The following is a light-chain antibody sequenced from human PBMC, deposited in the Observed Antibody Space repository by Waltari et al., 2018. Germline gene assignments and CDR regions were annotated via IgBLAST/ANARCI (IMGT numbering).Light chain of an antibody. CDR2: EVS. Sequence: QSALTQPASVSGSPGQSITISCTGTSSDLGIYYFVSWFQQHPGKAPKLMIYEVSNRPSGVSDRFSGSKSGNTASLTISGLQAEDEADYYCSSYTHSDTKSGINTVVFGGGTKLTVL. CDR3: SSYTHSDTKSGINTVV. J-gene: IGLJ2*01. V-gene: IGLV2-14*01. CDR1: SSDLGIYYF.